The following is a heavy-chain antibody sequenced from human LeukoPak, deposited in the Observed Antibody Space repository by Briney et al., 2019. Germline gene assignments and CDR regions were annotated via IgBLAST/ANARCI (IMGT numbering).Heavy chain of an antibody. CDR1: GYTLTGYY. CDR2: INPNSADT. V-gene: IGHV1-2*02. D-gene: IGHD5-12*01. CDR3: AKNPYEYYFDY. J-gene: IGHJ4*02. Sequence: ASARVSCKASGYTLTGYYMHWLRQAPGQGLEWMGWINPNSADTNYAQKFQGRVTMTRDTSISTAYMELSRLTSDDTAVYYCAKNPYEYYFDYWGQGTLVTVSS.